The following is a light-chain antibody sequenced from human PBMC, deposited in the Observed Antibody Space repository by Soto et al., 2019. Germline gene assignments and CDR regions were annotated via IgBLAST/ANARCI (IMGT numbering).Light chain of an antibody. V-gene: IGKV3-15*01. CDR1: QSVSSN. CDR2: SAS. CDR3: QQYNHWWT. Sequence: DIVVTQSPSTLSVSQGERATLSCRASQSVSSNVAWYQQKPGQAPRLLIYSASTRATGVPGRFSGTGSGTEFTLTISSLQSEDSAVYYCQQYNHWWTFGQGTKVDIK. J-gene: IGKJ1*01.